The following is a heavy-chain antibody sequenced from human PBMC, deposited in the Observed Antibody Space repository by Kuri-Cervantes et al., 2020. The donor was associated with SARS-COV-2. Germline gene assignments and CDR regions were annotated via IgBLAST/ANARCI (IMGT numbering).Heavy chain of an antibody. CDR2: IRSKSSNYAT. D-gene: IGHD5-18*01. J-gene: IGHJ6*02. CDR3: TARPAMREYYYYYYGMDV. V-gene: IGHV3-73*01. Sequence: GGSLRLSCAASGFTFRGSAMHWVRQASGKGLEWLGRIRSKSSNYATAYAASVKGRFTVSRDDSKNTAYLQMNSLKTEDTAVYYCTARPAMREYYYYYYGMDVWGQGTTVTVSS. CDR1: GFTFRGSA.